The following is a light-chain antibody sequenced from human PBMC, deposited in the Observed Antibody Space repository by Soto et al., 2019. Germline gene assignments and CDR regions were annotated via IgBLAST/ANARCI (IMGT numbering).Light chain of an antibody. CDR2: AAS. Sequence: DIQMTQFPSSLSASVGDRVTITCRASQSISNYLHWYQQKPGKAPNLLIYAASSLQSGVPSRFSGSGSGTDFTLTISSLQPEDFATYYCQQTCTTLTTFGLGTKLEIK. CDR1: QSISNY. J-gene: IGKJ2*01. CDR3: QQTCTTLTT. V-gene: IGKV1-39*01.